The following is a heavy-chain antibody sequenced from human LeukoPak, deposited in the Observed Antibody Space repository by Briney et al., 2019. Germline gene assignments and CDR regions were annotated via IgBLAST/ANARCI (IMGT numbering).Heavy chain of an antibody. CDR2: ISGSGGST. J-gene: IGHJ4*02. D-gene: IGHD2-2*02. CDR3: AKDRNIVVVPAAIPH. Sequence: GGSLRLSCAASGFTFSSYAMSWVRQAPGKGLEWVSAISGSGGSTYYADSVKGRFTISSDNSKNTLYLQMNSLRAEDTAVYYCAKDRNIVVVPAAIPHWGQGTLVTVSS. CDR1: GFTFSSYA. V-gene: IGHV3-23*01.